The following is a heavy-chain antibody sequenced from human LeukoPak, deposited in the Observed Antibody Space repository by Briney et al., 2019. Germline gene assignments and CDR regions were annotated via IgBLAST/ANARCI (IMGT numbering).Heavy chain of an antibody. CDR2: MDPNSGNT. Sequence: ASVKVSCKASGYTFTSYDINWVRQATGQGLEWMGWMDPNSGNTGYAQKFQGRVTVTRNTSISTAYMELSSLRSEDTAVYYCARGLSMILTLPLGYWGQGTLVTVSS. CDR3: ARGLSMILTLPLGY. D-gene: IGHD5/OR15-5a*01. V-gene: IGHV1-8*01. J-gene: IGHJ4*02. CDR1: GYTFTSYD.